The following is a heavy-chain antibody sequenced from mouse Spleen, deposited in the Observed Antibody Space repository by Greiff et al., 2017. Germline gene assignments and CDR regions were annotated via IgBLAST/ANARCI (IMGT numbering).Heavy chain of an antibody. CDR3: ARAIYYYGSSYPYYFDY. V-gene: IGHV1-63*01. J-gene: IGHJ2*01. CDR1: GYTFTNYW. CDR2: IYPGGGYT. Sequence: VQRVESGAELVRPGTSVKMSCKASGYTFTNYWIGWVKQRPGHGLEWIGDIYPGGGYTNYNEKFKGKATLTADKSSSTAYMQFSSLTSEDSAIYYCARAIYYYGSSYPYYFDYWGQGTTLTVSS. D-gene: IGHD1-1*01.